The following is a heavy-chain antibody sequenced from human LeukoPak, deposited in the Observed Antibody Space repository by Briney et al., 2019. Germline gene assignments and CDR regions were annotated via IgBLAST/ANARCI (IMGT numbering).Heavy chain of an antibody. CDR2: INPYSGGT. J-gene: IGHJ6*02. CDR3: ARDLGIIGGNYYYYAMDV. V-gene: IGHV1-2*02. D-gene: IGHD1-26*01. CDR1: GYTFTGYY. Sequence: ASVKVSCKASGYTFTGYYMHWLRQAPAQGLEWMGWINPYSGGTNFAQKLQGRVTMTRDTSISTAYMELSRLRSDDTAVYYCARDLGIIGGNYYYYAMDVWGQGTTVTVSS.